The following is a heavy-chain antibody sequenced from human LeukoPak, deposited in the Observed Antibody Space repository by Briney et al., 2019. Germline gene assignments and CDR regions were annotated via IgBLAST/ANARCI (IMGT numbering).Heavy chain of an antibody. CDR1: GGSISSGSYY. V-gene: IGHV4-61*02. CDR2: IYTSGST. J-gene: IGHJ3*02. D-gene: IGHD6-13*01. CDR3: ANPQDSGSWYRGGAFHI. Sequence: SETLSLTCTVSGGSISSGSYYWSWIRQPAGMGLEWIGRIYTSGSTNYNPSLKSRVTISVDTSKNQFSLKLSSVTAADTAVYYCANPQDSGSWYRGGAFHIWGQGTMVTVSS.